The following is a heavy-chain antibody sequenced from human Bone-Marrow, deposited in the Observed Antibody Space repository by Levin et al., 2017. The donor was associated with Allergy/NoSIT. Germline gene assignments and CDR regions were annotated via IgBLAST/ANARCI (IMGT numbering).Heavy chain of an antibody. Sequence: PSQTLSLTCTVSGGSISSSSYYWGWIRQPPGKGLEWIGSIYYSGSTYYNPSLKSRVTISVDTSKNQFSLKLSSVTAADTAVYYCARGGGFGELLSPNDAFDIWGQGTMVTVSS. CDR2: IYYSGST. CDR3: ARGGGFGELLSPNDAFDI. D-gene: IGHD3-10*01. V-gene: IGHV4-39*07. CDR1: GGSISSSSYY. J-gene: IGHJ3*02.